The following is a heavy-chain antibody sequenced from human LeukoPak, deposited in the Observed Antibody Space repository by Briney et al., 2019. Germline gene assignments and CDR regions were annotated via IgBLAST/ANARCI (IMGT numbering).Heavy chain of an antibody. CDR3: ARPIYDYYFDY. CDR2: INHSGST. D-gene: IGHD3-16*01. CDR1: GGSFSGYY. J-gene: IGHJ4*02. Sequence: SETLSLTCAVYGGSFSGYYWSWLRQPPGKGLEWIGEINHSGSTNYNPSLKSRVTISVDTSKNQFSLKLSSVTAADTAVYYCARPIYDYYFDYWGRGTLVTVSS. V-gene: IGHV4-34*01.